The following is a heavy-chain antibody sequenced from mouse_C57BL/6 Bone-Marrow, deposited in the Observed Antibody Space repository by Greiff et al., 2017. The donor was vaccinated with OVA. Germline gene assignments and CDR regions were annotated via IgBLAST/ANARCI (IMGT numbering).Heavy chain of an antibody. CDR3: ARGHYSNYPWFAY. CDR2: IYPSDSET. J-gene: IGHJ3*01. Sequence: VQLQQPGAELVRPGSSVKLSCKASGYTFTSYWMDWVKQRPGQGLEWIGNIYPSDSETHYNQKFKDKATLTVDKSSSTAYMQLSSLTSEDSAVYYCARGHYSNYPWFAYWGQGTLVTVSA. V-gene: IGHV1-61*01. CDR1: GYTFTSYW. D-gene: IGHD2-5*01.